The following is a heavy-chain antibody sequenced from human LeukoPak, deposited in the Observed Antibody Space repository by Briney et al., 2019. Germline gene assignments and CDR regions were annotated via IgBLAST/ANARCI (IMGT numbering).Heavy chain of an antibody. D-gene: IGHD3-10*01. V-gene: IGHV1-69*13. CDR3: SMVRGVKDDY. CDR2: IIPIFGAA. CDR1: GGTFSSYA. J-gene: IGHJ4*02. Sequence: ASVKVSCKASGGTFSSYAISWVRQAPGQGLEWMGGIIPIFGAANYAQKVQGRVTITADESTSTAYMELSSLRSEDTAVYYCSMVRGVKDDYWGQGTLVTVSS.